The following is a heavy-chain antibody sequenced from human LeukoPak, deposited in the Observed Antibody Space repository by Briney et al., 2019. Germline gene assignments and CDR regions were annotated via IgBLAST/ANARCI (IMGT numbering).Heavy chain of an antibody. Sequence: SVKVSCKASGYTFTSYDISWVRQAPGQGLEWMGGIIPLFGTANYAQKFLGTVIITADESTSTTYMYLSSLKSEDTAVYYCAREWAGYGSGSYYYYWGQGTLVTVSS. CDR1: GYTFTSYD. CDR3: AREWAGYGSGSYYYY. CDR2: IIPLFGTA. V-gene: IGHV1-69*13. D-gene: IGHD3-10*01. J-gene: IGHJ4*02.